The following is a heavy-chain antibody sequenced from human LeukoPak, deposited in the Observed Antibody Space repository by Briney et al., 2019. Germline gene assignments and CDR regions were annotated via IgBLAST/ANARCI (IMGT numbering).Heavy chain of an antibody. CDR1: GGSISSYY. V-gene: IGHV4-4*07. CDR2: IYTSGST. J-gene: IGHJ5*02. D-gene: IGHD2-2*01. Sequence: PSETLSLTCTVSGGSISSYYWSWIRQPAGKGLEWIGRIYTSGSTNYNPSLKSRVTMSVDTSKNQFSLKLSSVTAADTAVYYCARDRIVVVPAARANNWFDPWGQGTLVTVSS. CDR3: ARDRIVVVPAARANNWFDP.